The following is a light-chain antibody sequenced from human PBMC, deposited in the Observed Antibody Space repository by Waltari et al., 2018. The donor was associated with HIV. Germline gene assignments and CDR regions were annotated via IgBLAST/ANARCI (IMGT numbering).Light chain of an antibody. Sequence: QSALTQPASVSGSPGQSVTISCIGSDLVIGIYDYISWYHHPPNRAPRLVVFNANSRPSGSPFRFAGSKSSNTASLTISGLQADDEGVYYCSSYVTGGSLLFGGGTQVTVL. CDR3: SSYVTGGSLL. CDR2: NAN. V-gene: IGLV2-14*01. J-gene: IGLJ3*02. CDR1: DLVIGIYDY.